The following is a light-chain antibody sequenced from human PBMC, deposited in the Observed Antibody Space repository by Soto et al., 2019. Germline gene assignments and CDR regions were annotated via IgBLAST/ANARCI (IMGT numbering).Light chain of an antibody. Sequence: AIQMTQSPSSLSVSVGDRVTITCRASQDMRNDLGWYQQKPGKAPKLLIYGTSNLQSGVPSRFSGSRSGTDFTLTISRLQPEDYAIYYCLQDYNYPYTFGQGTKLEIK. CDR1: QDMRND. V-gene: IGKV1-6*01. CDR3: LQDYNYPYT. CDR2: GTS. J-gene: IGKJ2*01.